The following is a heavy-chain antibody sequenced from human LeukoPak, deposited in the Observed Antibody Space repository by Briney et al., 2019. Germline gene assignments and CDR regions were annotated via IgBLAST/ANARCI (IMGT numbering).Heavy chain of an antibody. CDR1: GGTFSSYA. V-gene: IGHV1-69*13. CDR3: AISPLRYFDWLLPDAFDI. J-gene: IGHJ3*02. CDR2: IIPIFGTA. Sequence: SVKVSCKASGGTFSSYAISWVRQAPGQGLEWMGGIIPIFGTANYAQKFQGRVTITADESTSTAYMELSSLRSEDTAVYYCAISPLRYFDWLLPDAFDIWGQGTMVTVSS. D-gene: IGHD3-9*01.